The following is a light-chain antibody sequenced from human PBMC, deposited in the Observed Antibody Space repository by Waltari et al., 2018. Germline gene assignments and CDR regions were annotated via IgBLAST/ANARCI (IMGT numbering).Light chain of an antibody. V-gene: IGKV3-20*01. J-gene: IGKJ1*01. Sequence: IMLTQSPGTLSLSSGERATLSCRASQSISRYFAWYQQKPGQDPRLLIYGASTRATGIPDRFSGSGSGTDFSLTISGLEPEDSAVYYCQHHFRLPATFGQGTKVEIK. CDR2: GAS. CDR3: QHHFRLPAT. CDR1: QSISRY.